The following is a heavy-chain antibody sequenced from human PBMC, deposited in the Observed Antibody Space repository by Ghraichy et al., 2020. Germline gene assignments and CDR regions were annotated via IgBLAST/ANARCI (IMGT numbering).Heavy chain of an antibody. CDR2: ISSSSSTI. CDR1: GFTFSSYS. Sequence: GGSLRLSCAASGFTFSSYSMNWVRQAPGKGLEWVSYISSSSSTIYYADSVKGRFTISRDNAKNSLYLQMNSLRAEDTAVYYCARDGTYYDFWSGYSGHYYYYYMDVWGKGTTVTVSS. D-gene: IGHD3-3*01. J-gene: IGHJ6*03. V-gene: IGHV3-48*01. CDR3: ARDGTYYDFWSGYSGHYYYYYMDV.